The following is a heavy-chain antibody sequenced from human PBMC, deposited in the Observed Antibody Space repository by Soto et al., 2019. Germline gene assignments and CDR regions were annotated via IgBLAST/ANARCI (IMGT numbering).Heavy chain of an antibody. CDR2: IFYGGTV. CDR1: GDSISSPY. CDR3: ARGGGSPLDY. Sequence: QVHLQESGPGLVRPSETLTLTCAVSGDSISSPYWSWIRQSPRRGLEWIGYIFYGGTVTYNPSLGSRATISVDTSKNHFSLKLSLMTVADTAVYYCARGGGSPLDYWGQGTLVTVSS. V-gene: IGHV4-59*11. J-gene: IGHJ4*02. D-gene: IGHD3-16*01.